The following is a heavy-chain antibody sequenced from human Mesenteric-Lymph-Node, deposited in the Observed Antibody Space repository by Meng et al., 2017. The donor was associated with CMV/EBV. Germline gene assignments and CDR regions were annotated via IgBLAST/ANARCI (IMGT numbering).Heavy chain of an antibody. CDR2: ITGTSSTI. V-gene: IGHV3-11*04. J-gene: IGHJ3*02. D-gene: IGHD2-2*01. CDR3: ARGGLYCSSASCYRTFDI. CDR1: GFTFSYSY. Sequence: GESLKISCAASGFTFSYSYRSWIRQTPGKGLEWLSYITGTSSTIYYADSVKGRFTISRDNAKNSLYLQMNSLRAEDTAVYYCARGGLYCSSASCYRTFDIWGQGTMVTVSS.